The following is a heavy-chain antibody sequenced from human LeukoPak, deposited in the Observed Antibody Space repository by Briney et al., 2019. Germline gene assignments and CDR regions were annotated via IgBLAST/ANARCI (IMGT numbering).Heavy chain of an antibody. CDR1: GGSISSYY. CDR2: IYYSGST. CDR3: ARGTVPYHYYYGMDV. J-gene: IGHJ6*02. D-gene: IGHD4-17*01. V-gene: IGHV4-59*01. Sequence: SETLSLTCTVSGGSISSYYWGWIRQPPGKGLEWIGYIYYSGSTNYNPSLKSRVTISVDTSKNQFSLKLSSVTAADTAVYYCARGTVPYHYYYGMDVWGQGTTVTVSS.